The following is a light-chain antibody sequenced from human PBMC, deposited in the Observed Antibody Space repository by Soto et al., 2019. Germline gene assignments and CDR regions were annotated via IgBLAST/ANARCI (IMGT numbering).Light chain of an antibody. CDR3: IQDYNYPLT. J-gene: IGKJ4*01. Sequence: AIQMTQSPSSLSASVGDRVTITCRASQGIRSELGWYQQKPGKAHNLLIYTASTLQSGAPSRFSGSGSGTDFTLTISSLQPEDFATYYCIQDYNYPLTFGGGTKVDIK. CDR1: QGIRSE. CDR2: TAS. V-gene: IGKV1-6*01.